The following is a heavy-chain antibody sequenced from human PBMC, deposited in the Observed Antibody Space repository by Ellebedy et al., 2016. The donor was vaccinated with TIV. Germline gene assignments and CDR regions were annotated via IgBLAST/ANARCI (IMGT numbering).Heavy chain of an antibody. CDR1: GYTFTDYY. J-gene: IGHJ4*02. V-gene: IGHV1-2*02. Sequence: AASVKVSCKTSGYTFTDYYIHWVRQAPGQGLEWMAWINPNSGGTNYAQKFQGRVTVTRDTSTSTAFLELSRLRSDDTAVYYCAISPNQYFFDYWGQGTLVTVSS. D-gene: IGHD3-9*01. CDR2: INPNSGGT. CDR3: AISPNQYFFDY.